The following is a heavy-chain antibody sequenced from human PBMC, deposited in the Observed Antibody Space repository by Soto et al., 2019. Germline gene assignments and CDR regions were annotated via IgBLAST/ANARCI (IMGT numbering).Heavy chain of an antibody. CDR3: PRDHVMFDSPPRSLAICHGMDV. Sequence: VRLQESGPGVVKPSDTLSLTCTVSGVSFSRTSYYWSWVRQPPGKGLEWIGYIYHTGSTKYNPFPVGRFRISVDTSMNQLSLRLTTVTAADTAVYYCPRDHVMFDSPPRSLAICHGMDVWGPGTRVTVSS. J-gene: IGHJ6*01. V-gene: IGHV4-61*01. CDR2: IYHTGST. CDR1: GVSFSRTSYY. D-gene: IGHD3-9*01.